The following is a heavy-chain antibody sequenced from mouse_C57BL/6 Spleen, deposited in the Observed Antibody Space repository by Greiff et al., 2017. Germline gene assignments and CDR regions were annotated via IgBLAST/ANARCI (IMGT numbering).Heavy chain of an antibody. CDR2: IYPGDGDT. CDR1: GYAFSSSW. Sequence: VQLQQSGPELVKPGASVKISCKASGYAFSSSWMNWVKQRPGKGLEWIGRIYPGDGDTNYNGKFKGKATLTADKSSSTAYMQLSSLTSEDSAVYFCASDWVITTVVATDYWGQGTTLTVSS. V-gene: IGHV1-82*01. D-gene: IGHD1-1*01. J-gene: IGHJ2*01. CDR3: ASDWVITTVVATDY.